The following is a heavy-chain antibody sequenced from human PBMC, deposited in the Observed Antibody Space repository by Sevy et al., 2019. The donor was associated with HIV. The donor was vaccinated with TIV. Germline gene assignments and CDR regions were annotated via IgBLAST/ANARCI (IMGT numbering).Heavy chain of an antibody. V-gene: IGHV3-74*01. CDR2: VNSDGSST. J-gene: IGHJ4*02. CDR3: VAANTWQDY. D-gene: IGHD2-15*01. CDR1: GFTFSGYG. Sequence: GGSLRLSCAASGFTFSGYGMHWVRQAPGKGPVWVSGVNSDGSSTNYADSVKGRFTMSRDSAKNTLYLQMNSLRAEDTAVYFCVAANTWQDYWGQGTLVTVSS.